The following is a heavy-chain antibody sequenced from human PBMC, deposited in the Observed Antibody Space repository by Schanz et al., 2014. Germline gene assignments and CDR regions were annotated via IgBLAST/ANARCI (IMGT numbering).Heavy chain of an antibody. CDR2: IKKDGSEK. CDR3: VSQSGSPDY. D-gene: IGHD6-13*01. J-gene: IGHJ4*02. CDR1: GFTFTSAW. Sequence: EVQLLESGGGLVQPGGSLRLSCAASGFTFTSAWMSWVRQAPGKGLEWVANIKKDGSEKYYVDSVKGRFTISRDNAKRSLFHQMNSQRVEDTAVYFCVSQSGSPDYWGQGTLVTVSS. V-gene: IGHV3-7*01.